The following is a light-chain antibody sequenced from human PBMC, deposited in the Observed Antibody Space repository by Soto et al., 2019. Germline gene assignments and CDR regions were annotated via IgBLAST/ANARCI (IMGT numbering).Light chain of an antibody. J-gene: IGKJ1*01. CDR3: QQYNTDSRTWT. Sequence: DIQMTQSPSTLSASVGDRVTITCWASQSIGSRLAWYQQKAGRAPKLLMYRASSLQSAVPSRFSGSGSGTEFTLTISSLQPDDFATYHCQQYNTDSRTWTFGQGTKVEVK. CDR2: RAS. CDR1: QSIGSR. V-gene: IGKV1-5*03.